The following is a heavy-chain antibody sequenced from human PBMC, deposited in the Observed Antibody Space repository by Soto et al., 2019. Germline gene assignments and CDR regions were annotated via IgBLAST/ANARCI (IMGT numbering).Heavy chain of an antibody. CDR2: TYWDDDN. CDR1: GFSLNERAVG. Sequence: QITLEESGPPLVKPTQTLTLTCNFSGFSLNERAVGVGWIRQPPGKALEWLAFTYWDDDNHYSPSLKNRPTITKDTYKTQVVLTMTNTYPADTATYYCAHGSGWLFDYWGQGTQVTVSS. CDR3: AHGSGWLFDY. D-gene: IGHD6-19*01. J-gene: IGHJ4*02. V-gene: IGHV2-5*02.